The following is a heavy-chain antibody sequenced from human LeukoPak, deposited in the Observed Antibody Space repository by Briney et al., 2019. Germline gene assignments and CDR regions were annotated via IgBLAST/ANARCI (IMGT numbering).Heavy chain of an antibody. J-gene: IGHJ4*02. Sequence: PGGSLRLSCAASGFTFNDYGMSWVRQASGKGLEWVSGINWNGGRTGYADSMKGRFIISRDNAKNSLYLQVNSLRAEDTALYYCARNFGGGDSSGPYYWGQGTLVTVSS. D-gene: IGHD3-22*01. CDR2: INWNGGRT. V-gene: IGHV3-20*04. CDR3: ARNFGGGDSSGPYY. CDR1: GFTFNDYG.